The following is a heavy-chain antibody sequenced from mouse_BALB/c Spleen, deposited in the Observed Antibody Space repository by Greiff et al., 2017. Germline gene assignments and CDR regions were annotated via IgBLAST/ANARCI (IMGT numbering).Heavy chain of an antibody. CDR1: GDSITSGY. V-gene: IGHV3-8*02. J-gene: IGHJ2*01. Sequence: EVKLVESGPSLVKPSQTLSLTCSVTGDSITSGYWNWIRKFPGNKLEYMGYISYSGSTYYNPSLKSRISITRDTSKNQYYLQLNSVTTEDTATYYCARSPSYGKGFDYWGQGTTLTVSS. D-gene: IGHD2-10*01. CDR3: ARSPSYGKGFDY. CDR2: ISYSGST.